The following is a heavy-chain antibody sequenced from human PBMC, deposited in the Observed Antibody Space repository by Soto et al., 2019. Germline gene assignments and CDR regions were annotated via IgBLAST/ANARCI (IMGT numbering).Heavy chain of an antibody. Sequence: PAETLSLTCTVSGGPVRDAYSYWTWIRQPPGKGLEWMGYLSYTGSTYYNPSLRNRASISVDESSNHLSLRLSSVTAADTAVYYCARELEGGVFDIWGRGTLVTVSS. V-gene: IGHV4-30-4*01. D-gene: IGHD2-8*02. CDR1: GGPVRDAYSY. J-gene: IGHJ3*02. CDR2: LSYTGST. CDR3: ARELEGGVFDI.